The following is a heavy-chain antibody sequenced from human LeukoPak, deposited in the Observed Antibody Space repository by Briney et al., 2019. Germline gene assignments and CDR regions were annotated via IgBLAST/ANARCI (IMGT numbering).Heavy chain of an antibody. V-gene: IGHV1-2*02. Sequence: ASVKVSCKASGYTFTDYHMHWVRQAPGQGLEWMGWINPNSGGTNYAQKFQGRVSMTRDTSTSTAYMELSRLRSDDTAVHYCVTVYSFGAYWGQGTLVTVSS. CDR1: GYTFTDYH. D-gene: IGHD3-16*01. CDR2: INPNSGGT. J-gene: IGHJ4*02. CDR3: VTVYSFGAY.